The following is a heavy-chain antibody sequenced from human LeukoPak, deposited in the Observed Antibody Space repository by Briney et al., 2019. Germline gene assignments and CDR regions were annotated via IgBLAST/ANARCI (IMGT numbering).Heavy chain of an antibody. D-gene: IGHD6-19*01. V-gene: IGHV3-30*04. CDR1: GFTFSSYE. CDR3: ARDSSGHWDFDY. J-gene: IGHJ4*02. Sequence: GGSLRLSCAASGFTFSSYEMNWVRQAPAKGLEWVAVISYDGSNKYYADSVKGRFTISRDNSKNTLYLQMNSLRAEDTAVYYCARDSSGHWDFDYWGQGTLVTVSS. CDR2: ISYDGSNK.